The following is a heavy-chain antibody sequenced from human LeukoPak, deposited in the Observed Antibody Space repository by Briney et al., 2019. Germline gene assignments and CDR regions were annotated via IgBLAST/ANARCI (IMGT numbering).Heavy chain of an antibody. J-gene: IGHJ2*01. D-gene: IGHD4-23*01. Sequence: GESLKISCKGSGYSLTSYWIGWVRQMPGKGLEWMGIIYPGDSDTRYSPSFQGQVTISADESISTAYLQWSSLKASDTAMYYCASNFKFGPVVTQFDWYFDLWGRGTLVTVSS. CDR1: GYSLTSYW. V-gene: IGHV5-51*01. CDR3: ASNFKFGPVVTQFDWYFDL. CDR2: IYPGDSDT.